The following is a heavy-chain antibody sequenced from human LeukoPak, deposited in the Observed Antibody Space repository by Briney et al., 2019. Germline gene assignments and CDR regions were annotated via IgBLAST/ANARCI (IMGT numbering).Heavy chain of an antibody. J-gene: IGHJ4*02. D-gene: IGHD3-10*01. CDR3: VRPSWTSGSYFDY. Sequence: PGGSLTLSRVASRLPLMNYLMGGVRPAPGKGVEGVANIEQYESEKYYLDSVQGPFTISRDNAKNPLHLQMNSLSAEGPAVFYFVRPSWTSGSYFDYWGQGALVIVSS. CDR2: IEQYESEK. CDR1: RLPLMNYL. V-gene: IGHV3-7*03.